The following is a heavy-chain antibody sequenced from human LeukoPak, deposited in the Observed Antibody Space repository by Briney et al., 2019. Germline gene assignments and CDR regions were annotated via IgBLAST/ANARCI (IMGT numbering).Heavy chain of an antibody. Sequence: GESLRLSCAASGFTFSSYGMSWVRQAPGKGLEWVSAISGSGGSTYYADSVKGRFTISRDNSKNTLYLQMNSLRAEDTAVYYCAKVPFYYGSGSPQYFDYWGQGTLVTVSS. CDR3: AKVPFYYGSGSPQYFDY. CDR1: GFTFSSYG. J-gene: IGHJ4*02. D-gene: IGHD3-10*01. CDR2: ISGSGGST. V-gene: IGHV3-23*01.